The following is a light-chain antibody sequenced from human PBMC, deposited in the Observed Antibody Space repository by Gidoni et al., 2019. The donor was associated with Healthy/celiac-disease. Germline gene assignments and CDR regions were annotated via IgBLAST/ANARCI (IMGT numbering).Light chain of an antibody. V-gene: IGKV2-28*01. Sequence: LQKPGQSPQLLIYLGSSRASGVPDRFSGSGSGTDLTLTISRVEAEDVGVYYCMQDLQTSITFGQGTRLEIK. CDR3: MQDLQTSIT. CDR2: LGS. J-gene: IGKJ5*01.